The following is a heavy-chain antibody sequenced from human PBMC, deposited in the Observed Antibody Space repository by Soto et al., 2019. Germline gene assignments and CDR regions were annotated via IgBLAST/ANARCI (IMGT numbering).Heavy chain of an antibody. J-gene: IGHJ5*01. V-gene: IGHV1-8*01. D-gene: IGHD2-21*01. CDR2: MKPNSGNT. CDR1: GYTFATYD. CDR3: ARSDGYNFNWLDS. Sequence: QVQLVQSGAEVKTPGASVKVSCKASGYTFATYDINWVRQAPGQGLEWMGWMKPNSGNTGYAQKFQGRLTMTRDTAVSVAHMELSSLRNEDTAVYYCARSDGYNFNWLDSWGQGTLVTVSA.